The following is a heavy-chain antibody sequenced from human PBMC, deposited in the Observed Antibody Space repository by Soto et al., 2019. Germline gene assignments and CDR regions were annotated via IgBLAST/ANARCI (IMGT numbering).Heavy chain of an antibody. CDR2: ISSGSSYI. CDR1: GFAFSDYY. J-gene: IGHJ6*02. CDR3: AKDGGGGYQPPNYYYYGLDV. D-gene: IGHD2-21*01. Sequence: PGGSLRLSCAASGFAFSDYYMTWIRQAPGKGLEWVAYISSGSSYIKYGDSVKGRFTISRDNGKNSLYLQMNSLRAEDTAVYYCAKDGGGGYQPPNYYYYGLDVWGPGTTVTVSS. V-gene: IGHV3-11*06.